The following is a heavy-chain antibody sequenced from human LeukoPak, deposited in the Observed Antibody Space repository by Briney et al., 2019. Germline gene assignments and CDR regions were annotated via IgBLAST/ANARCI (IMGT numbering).Heavy chain of an antibody. V-gene: IGHV1-2*02. D-gene: IGHD5-12*01. Sequence: ASVKVSCKASGHTFSDHYIHWVRQAPGQGLEWMGWITPRSGGTNYAQKFQGRLTMTRDTSITTAYMELSSLRTDDTAVYYCTRRMGSGYDSGYWGRGTLVTVSS. CDR1: GHTFSDHY. CDR3: TRRMGSGYDSGY. CDR2: ITPRSGGT. J-gene: IGHJ4*02.